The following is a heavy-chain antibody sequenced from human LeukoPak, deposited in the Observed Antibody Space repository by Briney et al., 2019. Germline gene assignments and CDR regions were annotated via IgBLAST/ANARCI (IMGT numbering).Heavy chain of an antibody. Sequence: SETLSLTCAVYGGSFSGYYWSWIRQPPGKGLEWIGEINHSGSTNYNPSLKSRVTISVDTSKNQFSLKLSSVTAADTAVYYCAGGLGVVVPAASRGFDYWGQGTLVTVSS. CDR1: GGSFSGYY. CDR2: INHSGST. J-gene: IGHJ4*02. CDR3: AGGLGVVVPAASRGFDY. D-gene: IGHD2-2*01. V-gene: IGHV4-34*01.